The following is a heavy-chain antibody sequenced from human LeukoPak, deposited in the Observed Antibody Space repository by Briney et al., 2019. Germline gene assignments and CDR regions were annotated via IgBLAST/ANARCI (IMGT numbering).Heavy chain of an antibody. Sequence: GGSLRLSCEACGFTFRTSWMSWVRQAPGKGLEWVADINEDGIETYYVHSLRGRFTISRDNANNSLFLQMDRLRAEDTAVYYCARQARATHFYGGFGSHFDFWGQGILVTVSS. CDR2: INEDGIET. V-gene: IGHV3-7*01. CDR3: ARQARATHFYGGFGSHFDF. CDR1: GFTFRTSW. D-gene: IGHD3-10*01. J-gene: IGHJ4*02.